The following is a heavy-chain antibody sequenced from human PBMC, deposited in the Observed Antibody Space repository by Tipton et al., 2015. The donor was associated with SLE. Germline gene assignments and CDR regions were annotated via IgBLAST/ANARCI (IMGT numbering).Heavy chain of an antibody. D-gene: IGHD1-26*01. CDR1: GGSISSGGYY. V-gene: IGHV4-31*03. CDR3: AREPWEHGAFDI. Sequence: TLSLTCTVSGGSISSGGYYWSWIRQHPGKGLEWIGYIYYSGSTYYNPSLKSRVTISVDTSKNQFSLKLSSVTAADTAAYYCAREPWEHGAFDIWGQGTMVTVSS. CDR2: IYYSGST. J-gene: IGHJ3*02.